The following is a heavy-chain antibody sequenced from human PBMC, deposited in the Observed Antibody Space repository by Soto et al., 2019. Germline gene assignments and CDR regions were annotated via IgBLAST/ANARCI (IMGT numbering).Heavy chain of an antibody. V-gene: IGHV3-21*06. J-gene: IGHJ4*02. CDR1: GFTFRDYT. Sequence: GGSLRLSCAPSGFTFRDYTVNWVRQAPEKGLEWVSSISGSASFIYYADSVKGRFTISRDNDENSLYLQMDSLRDEDTAVYYCAKGLQDFDSWGQGTLVTVSS. CDR3: AKGLQDFDS. CDR2: ISGSASFI.